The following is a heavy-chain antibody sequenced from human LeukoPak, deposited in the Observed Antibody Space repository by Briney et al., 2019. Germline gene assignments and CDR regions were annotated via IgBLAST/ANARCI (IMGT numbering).Heavy chain of an antibody. CDR1: GFTFSSYD. D-gene: IGHD3-22*01. Sequence: GGSLRLSCAASGFTFSSYDMHWVRQATGKGLGWVSAIGTAGDTYYPGSVKGRFTISRENAKNSLYLQMNSLRAGDTAVYYCARAPAGGYYDSSGYPGYMDVWGKGTTVTVSS. V-gene: IGHV3-13*01. CDR2: IGTAGDT. CDR3: ARAPAGGYYDSSGYPGYMDV. J-gene: IGHJ6*03.